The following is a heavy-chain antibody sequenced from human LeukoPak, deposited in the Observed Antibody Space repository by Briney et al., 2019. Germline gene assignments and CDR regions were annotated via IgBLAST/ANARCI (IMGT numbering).Heavy chain of an antibody. J-gene: IGHJ4*02. CDR1: GGSFGHYY. Sequence: SETLSLTCGVHGGSFGHYYRSWIRQPPGKGLEWIGEIHPSGNTNYNSSFKSRVTISVDTSKNQFSLKLTSVTAADTGVYYCARGEDRYKQGYWGQGTLVTVSS. CDR3: ARGEDRYKQGY. V-gene: IGHV4-34*01. CDR2: IHPSGNT. D-gene: IGHD5-24*01.